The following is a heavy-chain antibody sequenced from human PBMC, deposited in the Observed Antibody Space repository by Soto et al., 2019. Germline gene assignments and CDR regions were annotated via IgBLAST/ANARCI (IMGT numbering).Heavy chain of an antibody. CDR1: GGSFSGYY. Sequence: SETLSLTCAVEGGSFSGYYSSWIRQPPGKGLEWIGEINHSGSTNYNPSLKSRVTISVDTSKNQFSLKLSSVTAADTAVYYCARGYCSSTSCGRMFWFDPWGQGTLVTVSS. V-gene: IGHV4-34*01. CDR3: ARGYCSSTSCGRMFWFDP. CDR2: INHSGST. J-gene: IGHJ5*02. D-gene: IGHD2-2*01.